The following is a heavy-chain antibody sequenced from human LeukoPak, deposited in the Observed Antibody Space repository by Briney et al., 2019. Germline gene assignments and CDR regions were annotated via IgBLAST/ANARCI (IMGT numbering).Heavy chain of an antibody. Sequence: GGSLRPSCAASGFTFNSYWMHWVRQAPGKGLDWVANIKQDGSEKYYVDSVKGRFTISRDNAKNSLYLQMNSLTAEDTAVYYCLRGMSNWGQGTLVTVSS. V-gene: IGHV3-7*03. CDR2: IKQDGSEK. J-gene: IGHJ4*02. CDR1: GFTFNSYW. CDR3: LRGMSN.